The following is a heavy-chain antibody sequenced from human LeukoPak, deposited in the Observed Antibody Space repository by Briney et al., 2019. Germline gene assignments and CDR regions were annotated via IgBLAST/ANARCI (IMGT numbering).Heavy chain of an antibody. CDR3: AGDYGGNSVYFDY. CDR2: ISSSSSTI. V-gene: IGHV3-48*04. J-gene: IGHJ4*02. D-gene: IGHD4-23*01. Sequence: PGRSLRLSCAASGFTFSSYAMHWVRQAPGKGLEWVSYISSSSSTIYYADSVKGRFTISRDNAKNSLYLQMNSLRAEDTAVYYCAGDYGGNSVYFDYWGQGTLVTVSS. CDR1: GFTFSSYA.